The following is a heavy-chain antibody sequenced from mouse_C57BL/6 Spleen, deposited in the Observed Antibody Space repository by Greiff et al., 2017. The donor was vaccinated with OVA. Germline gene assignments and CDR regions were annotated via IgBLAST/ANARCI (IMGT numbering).Heavy chain of an antibody. J-gene: IGHJ2*01. V-gene: IGHV1-22*01. CDR1: GYTFTDYN. D-gene: IGHD1-1*01. CDR2: INPNNGGT. Sequence: DVKLQESGPELVKPGASVKMSCKASGYTFTDYNMHWVKQSHGKSLEWIGYINPNNGGTGYNQKFKGKATLTVNKSSSTAYMELRSLTSEDSAVYYCARSLRGYYFDYWGQGTTLTVSS. CDR3: ARSLRGYYFDY.